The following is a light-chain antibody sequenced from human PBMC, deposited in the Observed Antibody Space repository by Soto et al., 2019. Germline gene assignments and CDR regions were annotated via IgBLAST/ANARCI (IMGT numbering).Light chain of an antibody. Sequence: QSPSTLSSSPGERATHSCRASMSVSSSYLAWYQQKPGQAPRLLIYGASSRATGIPDRFSGSGSGTDFTLTISRLEPEDFAVYYCQQYGSSPTWTFGQGTKVDIK. CDR1: MSVSSSY. J-gene: IGKJ1*01. CDR2: GAS. CDR3: QQYGSSPTWT. V-gene: IGKV3-20*01.